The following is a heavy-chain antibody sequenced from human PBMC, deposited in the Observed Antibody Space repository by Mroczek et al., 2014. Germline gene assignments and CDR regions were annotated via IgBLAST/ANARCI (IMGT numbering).Heavy chain of an antibody. Sequence: VQLQESGGGVVQPGRSLRLSCAASGFTFSSYGMHWVRQAPGKGLEWVAVISYDGSNKYYADSVKGRFTISRDNSKKTLYLQMNSLRAEDTAVYYCAKEGGQYCSGGSCFYDYWGQGTLVTVSS. J-gene: IGHJ4*02. CDR2: ISYDGSNK. V-gene: IGHV3-30*18. CDR1: GFTFSSYG. CDR3: AKEGGQYCSGGSCFYDY. D-gene: IGHD2-15*01.